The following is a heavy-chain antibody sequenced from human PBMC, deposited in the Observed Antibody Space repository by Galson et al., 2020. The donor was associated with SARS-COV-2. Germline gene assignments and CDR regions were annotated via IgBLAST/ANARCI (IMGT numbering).Heavy chain of an antibody. Sequence: FTIYGNYINWVRQAPGKGLEWVSIIYAYSGANTYYADSVRGRFTISRHNSENTVYLQMDSLRVEDTAVYYCARGVGGMNVWGQGTTVIVSS. CDR1: FTIYGNY. D-gene: IGHD3-10*01. CDR2: IYAYSGANT. J-gene: IGHJ6*02. V-gene: IGHV3-53*04. CDR3: ARGVGGMNV.